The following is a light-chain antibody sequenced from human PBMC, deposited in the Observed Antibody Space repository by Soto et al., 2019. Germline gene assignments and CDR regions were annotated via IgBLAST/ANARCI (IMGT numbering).Light chain of an antibody. CDR1: QDISNY. J-gene: IGKJ1*01. Sequence: DIHMTQSPSSLSASVGHRVTITCQASQDISNYLNWYQQKPWKAPKLLVYAASSLQSGVPSRFSGSGSATDFTPTISSLQPEDFATYYCQQSYSTLGGTFGQGTKVDI. V-gene: IGKV1-39*01. CDR3: QQSYSTLGGT. CDR2: AAS.